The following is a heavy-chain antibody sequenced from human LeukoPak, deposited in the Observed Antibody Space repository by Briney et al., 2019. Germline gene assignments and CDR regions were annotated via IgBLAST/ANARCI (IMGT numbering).Heavy chain of an antibody. CDR3: AKRGVVVRVILVGFHKEATYFDS. CDR2: ISGSGGGT. J-gene: IGHJ4*02. D-gene: IGHD3-10*01. CDR1: GITLSNYG. Sequence: GGSLRLSCAVSGITLSNYGMSWVRQAPGKGLEWVAGISGSGGGTNYADSVKGRFTISRDNPKNTLYLQIHSLRAEDTAVYFCAKRGVVVRVILVGFHKEATYFDSWGQGALVTVSS. V-gene: IGHV3-23*01.